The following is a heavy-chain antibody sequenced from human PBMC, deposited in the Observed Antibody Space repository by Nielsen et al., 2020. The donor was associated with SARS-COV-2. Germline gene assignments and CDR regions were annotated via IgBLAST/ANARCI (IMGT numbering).Heavy chain of an antibody. J-gene: IGHJ5*02. CDR3: AIRSSGYYNWFDP. V-gene: IGHV4-34*01. CDR2: IYHSGST. Sequence: SETLSLTCAVYGGSFSGYYWSWIRQPPGKGLEWIGEIYHSGSTNYNPSLKNRVTISVDKSKNQFSLKLSSVTAADTAVYYCAIRSSGYYNWFDPWGQGTLVTVSS. D-gene: IGHD3-22*01. CDR1: GGSFSGYY.